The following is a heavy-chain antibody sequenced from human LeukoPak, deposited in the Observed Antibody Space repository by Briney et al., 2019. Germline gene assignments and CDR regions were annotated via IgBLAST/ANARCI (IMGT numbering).Heavy chain of an antibody. V-gene: IGHV1-18*01. Sequence: GASVKVSCKASGYTFTSYGISWVRQAPGQGLEWMGWISAYNGNTNYAQKLQGRVTMTTNTSTSTAHMELRSLRSDDTAVYYCARGGIYEQWLVKLDYWGQGTLVTVSS. CDR3: ARGGIYEQWLVKLDY. D-gene: IGHD6-19*01. CDR1: GYTFTSYG. CDR2: ISAYNGNT. J-gene: IGHJ4*02.